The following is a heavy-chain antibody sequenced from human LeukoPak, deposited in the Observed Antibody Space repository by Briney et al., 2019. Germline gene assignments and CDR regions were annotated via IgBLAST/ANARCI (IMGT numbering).Heavy chain of an antibody. CDR3: ASSDSSGYYYDSDLDY. J-gene: IGHJ4*02. V-gene: IGHV1-69*05. D-gene: IGHD3-22*01. CDR2: IIPIFGTA. Sequence: GASVKVSCKASGGTFSSYAISWVRQAPGQGLEWMGGIIPIFGTANYAQKFQGRVTITTDESTSTAYMELSSLRAEDTAVYYCASSDSSGYYYDSDLDYWGQGTLVTVSS. CDR1: GGTFSSYA.